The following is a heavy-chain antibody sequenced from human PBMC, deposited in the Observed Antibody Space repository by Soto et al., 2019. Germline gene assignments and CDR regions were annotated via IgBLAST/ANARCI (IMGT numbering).Heavy chain of an antibody. J-gene: IGHJ3*02. Sequence: QVQLVQSGAEVKKPGSSVKVSCKASGGTFSSYAISWVRQAPGQGLEWMGGIIPIFGTANYAQKFQGRVTITAEESTGTAYMELSSLRSADTVVYYCARGVATCFVAFDIWGQGTMVTVSS. V-gene: IGHV1-69*01. CDR1: GGTFSSYA. CDR3: ARGVATCFVAFDI. D-gene: IGHD5-12*01. CDR2: IIPIFGTA.